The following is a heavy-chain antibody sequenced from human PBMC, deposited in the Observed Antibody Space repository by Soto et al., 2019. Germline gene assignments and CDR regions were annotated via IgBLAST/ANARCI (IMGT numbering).Heavy chain of an antibody. CDR1: GGSISSGGYS. CDR3: ARITYYDTSGYDAFDI. J-gene: IGHJ3*02. Sequence: TLSLTCAVSGGSISSGGYSWSWIRQPPGKALEWLALIDWDDDKYYSTSLKTRLTISKDTSKNQVVLTMTNMDPVDTATYYCARITYYDTSGYDAFDIWGQGTMVTVS. CDR2: IDWDDDK. V-gene: IGHV2-70*01. D-gene: IGHD3-22*01.